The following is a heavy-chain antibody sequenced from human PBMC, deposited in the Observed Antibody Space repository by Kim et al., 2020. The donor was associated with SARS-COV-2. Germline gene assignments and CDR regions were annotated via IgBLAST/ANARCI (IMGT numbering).Heavy chain of an antibody. CDR2: IHYRVTT. CDR3: ATGKWVATYAY. D-gene: IGHD2-21*02. CDR1: GDSNNNHY. Sequence: SETLSLTCTVSGDSNNNHYWSWVRQPPGKGLEWIGYIHYRVTTNYSPSLKSRVTISVDTSKKQFSLKLSSVTAADTAVYYCATGKWVATYAYWGQGTLVT. J-gene: IGHJ4*02. V-gene: IGHV4-59*11.